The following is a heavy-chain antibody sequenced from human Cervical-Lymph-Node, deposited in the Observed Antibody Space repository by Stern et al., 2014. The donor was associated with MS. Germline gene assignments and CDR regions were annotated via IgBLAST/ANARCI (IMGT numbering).Heavy chain of an antibody. CDR3: AREKSDCSGGSCFSSLDY. CDR1: GGTFSTHA. CDR2: IIPILDTT. Sequence: MQLVESGAEVKKTGSSVKVSCKSSGGTFSTHAISWVRQAPGQGLERLGRIIPILDTTDYAQRFQGRLTIDADESTDTAYMELRSLTPDDTAVYYCAREKSDCSGGSCFSSLDYWGQGTLVTVSS. D-gene: IGHD2-15*01. V-gene: IGHV1-69*11. J-gene: IGHJ4*02.